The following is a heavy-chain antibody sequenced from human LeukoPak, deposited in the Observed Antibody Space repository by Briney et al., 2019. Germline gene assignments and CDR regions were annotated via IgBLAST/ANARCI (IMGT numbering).Heavy chain of an antibody. J-gene: IGHJ4*02. CDR3: ARPGRDGGYSYGFDY. D-gene: IGHD5-18*01. V-gene: IGHV5-51*01. CDR2: IYPGDSDT. CDR1: GYSFTSYW. Sequence: GESLKISCKGSGYSFTSYWIGWVRQMPGKGLEWMGIIYPGDSDTRYSPSFQGQVTISADKSISTAYLQWSSLKASDTAIYYCARPGRDGGYSYGFDYWGQGTQVTVSS.